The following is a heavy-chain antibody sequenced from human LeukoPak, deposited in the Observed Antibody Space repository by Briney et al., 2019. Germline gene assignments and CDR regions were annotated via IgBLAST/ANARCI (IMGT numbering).Heavy chain of an antibody. J-gene: IGHJ4*02. CDR1: GFTFSSYG. CDR2: IRYDGSNK. V-gene: IGHV3-30*02. D-gene: IGHD6-6*01. CDR3: AKGREYSSSSGLFDY. Sequence: GGSLRLSCAASGFTFSSYGMHWVRQAPGKGLEWVALIRYDGSNKYYPDSVKGRFTISRDNSKSTLHLQMNSLRAEDTAVYYCAKGREYSSSSGLFDYWGQGILVTVSS.